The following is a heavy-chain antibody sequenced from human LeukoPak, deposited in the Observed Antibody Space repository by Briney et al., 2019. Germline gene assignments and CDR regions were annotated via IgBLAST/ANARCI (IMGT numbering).Heavy chain of an antibody. CDR3: ARDFRGRFDSSGYTY. CDR2: ISYDGSNK. J-gene: IGHJ4*02. V-gene: IGHV3-30*01. D-gene: IGHD3-22*01. CDR1: GFTFSSYA. Sequence: GGSLRLSCAASGFTFSSYAMHWVRQAPGKGLEWVAVISYDGSNKYYADSVKGRFTISRDNSKNTLYLQMNSLRAEDTAVYYCARDFRGRFDSSGYTYWGQGTLVTVSP.